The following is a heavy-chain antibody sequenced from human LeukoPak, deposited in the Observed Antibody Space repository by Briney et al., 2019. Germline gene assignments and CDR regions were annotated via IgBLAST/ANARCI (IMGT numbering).Heavy chain of an antibody. CDR2: ISSSSDYI. CDR1: EFTFSSYS. V-gene: IGHV3-21*01. D-gene: IGHD2-2*01. CDR3: ARGFCSGTICSIDY. J-gene: IGHJ4*02. Sequence: GGSLRLSCAASEFTFSSYSMNWVRQAPGKGLEWVSSISSSSDYIYYADSVKGRFTISSDNAKNSLYLQMNSLRAEDTAVYYCARGFCSGTICSIDYWGQGTLVTVSS.